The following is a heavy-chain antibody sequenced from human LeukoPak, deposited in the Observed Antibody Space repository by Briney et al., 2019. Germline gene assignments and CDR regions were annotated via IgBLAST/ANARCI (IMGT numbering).Heavy chain of an antibody. CDR3: VRGYNYGRFLDY. CDR1: GFTFSSYG. J-gene: IGHJ4*02. V-gene: IGHV3-64*01. D-gene: IGHD1-1*01. CDR2: ISSYGDTT. Sequence: GGSLRLSCAVSGFTFSSYGMHWVRQAPGKGLEYVSAISSYGDTTYYANSVKGRFTISRDNSKSTLSLQMGSLRADDMAVYYCVRGYNYGRFLDYWGQGTLVTVSS.